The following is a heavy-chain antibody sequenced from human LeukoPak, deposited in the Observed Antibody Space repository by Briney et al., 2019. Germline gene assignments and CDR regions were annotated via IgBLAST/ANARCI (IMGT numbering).Heavy chain of an antibody. CDR1: GGSISSYY. J-gene: IGHJ6*03. CDR2: IYTSGST. Sequence: PSETLSLTCSVSGGSISSYYWSWIRQPAGKGLEWIGHIYTSGSTKYNPSLKSRVTMSVDTSKNQFSLKLSSVTAADTAVYYCARDYRAYCGGDCYSGYYYYYMDVWGKGTTVTISS. CDR3: ARDYRAYCGGDCYSGYYYYYMDV. D-gene: IGHD2-21*02. V-gene: IGHV4-4*07.